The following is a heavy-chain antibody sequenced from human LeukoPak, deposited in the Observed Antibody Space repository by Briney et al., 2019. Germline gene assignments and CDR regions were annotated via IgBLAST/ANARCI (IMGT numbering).Heavy chain of an antibody. V-gene: IGHV1-2*02. CDR1: AYTFTAYY. CDR3: VRVGVADYGSDCLGWFDP. D-gene: IGHD2-21*02. J-gene: IGHJ5*02. Sequence: ASVKVSCKASAYTFTAYYMHWVRQAPGQGLEWMGWINPNSGGTNYAQKFQGRVTMTRDTSISTAYMELSRLRSGDTAVYYCVRVGVADYGSDCLGWFDPWGQGTLVTVSS. CDR2: INPNSGGT.